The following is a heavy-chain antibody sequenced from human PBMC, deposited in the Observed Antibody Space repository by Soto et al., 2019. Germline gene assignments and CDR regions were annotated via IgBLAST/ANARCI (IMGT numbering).Heavy chain of an antibody. J-gene: IGHJ4*02. D-gene: IGHD6-13*01. V-gene: IGHV1-18*01. CDR3: ARRADSSSWYYFDY. CDR1: GYTFTSYG. Sequence: ASVKVSCKASGYTFTSYGISWVRQAPGQGLEWMGWISAYNGNTNYAQKLQGRVTMTTDTSTSTAYMELRSLRPDDTAVYFCARRADSSSWYYFDYWGQGTLVTVSS. CDR2: ISAYNGNT.